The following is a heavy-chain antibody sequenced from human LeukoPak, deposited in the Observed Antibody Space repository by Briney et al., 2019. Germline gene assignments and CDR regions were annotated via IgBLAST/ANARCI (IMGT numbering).Heavy chain of an antibody. V-gene: IGHV1-18*01. Sequence: ASVKVSCKASGYTFTSYGISWVRRAPGQGLEWMGWISAYNGNTNYAQKLQGRVTMTTDTSTSTAYMELRSLRSDDTAVYYCARDTRPASKTYYYDSSGYYYVPYFDYWGQGTLVTVSS. D-gene: IGHD3-22*01. CDR3: ARDTRPASKTYYYDSSGYYYVPYFDY. CDR2: ISAYNGNT. J-gene: IGHJ4*02. CDR1: GYTFTSYG.